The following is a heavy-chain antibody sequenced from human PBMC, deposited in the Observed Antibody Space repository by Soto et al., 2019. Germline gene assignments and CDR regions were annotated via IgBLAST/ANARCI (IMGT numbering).Heavy chain of an antibody. Sequence: VGSLRLSCAASGFIFNTYSMNWVRQAPGKGLEWVSYISGSSQTIFYADSVRGRFTISRDNANNSTYLQMVSLRDEDTAVYYCARTLSWRRGPFDSWGQGTLVTVS. CDR2: ISGSSQTI. CDR3: ARTLSWRRGPFDS. D-gene: IGHD2-15*01. V-gene: IGHV3-48*02. J-gene: IGHJ4*02. CDR1: GFIFNTYS.